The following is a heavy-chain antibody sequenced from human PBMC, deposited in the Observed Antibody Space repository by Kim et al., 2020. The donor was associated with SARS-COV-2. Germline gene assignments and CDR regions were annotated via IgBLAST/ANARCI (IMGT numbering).Heavy chain of an antibody. CDR1: GFSISSNY. D-gene: IGHD5-12*01. V-gene: IGHV3-53*01. J-gene: IGHJ4*02. CDR2: IYSAGNT. CDR3: ATIGYDYRGGRY. Sequence: GGSLRLSCAASGFSISSNYMSWVRQAPGKGLEWVSVIYSAGNTYYGDSVKGRFTISRDNSNNILYLQMNSLRAEDTGLYYCATIGYDYRGGRYWGQGTLVTVSS.